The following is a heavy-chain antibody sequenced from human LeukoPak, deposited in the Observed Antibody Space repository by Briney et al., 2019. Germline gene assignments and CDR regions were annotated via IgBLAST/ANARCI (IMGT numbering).Heavy chain of an antibody. CDR2: INHSGST. Sequence: SETLSLTCAVYGGSFSDYYWSWIRQPPGKGLEWIAEINHSGSTKYNPSLKSRVTISVDTSKNQFSLKLTSVTAADTAVYYCAAVPESYYTVYYFNYRGQGTLVTVSS. V-gene: IGHV4-34*01. J-gene: IGHJ4*02. CDR3: AAVPESYYTVYYFNY. CDR1: GGSFSDYY. D-gene: IGHD3-10*01.